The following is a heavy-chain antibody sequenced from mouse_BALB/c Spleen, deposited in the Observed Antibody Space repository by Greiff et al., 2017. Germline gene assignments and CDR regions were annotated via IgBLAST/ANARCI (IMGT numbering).Heavy chain of an antibody. J-gene: IGHJ2*01. CDR3: AREGRLLQSTFDY. CDR1: GFTFSSFG. D-gene: IGHD1-1*01. CDR2: ISSGSSTI. Sequence: EVMLVESGGGLVQPGGSRKLSCAASGFTFSSFGMHWVRQAPEKGLEWVAYISSGSSTIYYADTVKGRFTISRDNPKNTLFLQMTSLRSEDTAMYYCAREGRLLQSTFDYWGQGTTLTVSS. V-gene: IGHV5-17*02.